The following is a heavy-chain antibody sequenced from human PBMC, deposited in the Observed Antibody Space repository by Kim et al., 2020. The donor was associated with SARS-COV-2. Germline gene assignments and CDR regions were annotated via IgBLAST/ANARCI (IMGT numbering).Heavy chain of an antibody. J-gene: IGHJ3*02. D-gene: IGHD3-16*01. CDR3: ARQQRYDAFDS. V-gene: IGHV5-10-1*01. Sequence: ISIPSFQGHVTISADSATSTAYLQWSSLKASDTAMYYCARQQRYDAFDSWGQGTMVTVSS.